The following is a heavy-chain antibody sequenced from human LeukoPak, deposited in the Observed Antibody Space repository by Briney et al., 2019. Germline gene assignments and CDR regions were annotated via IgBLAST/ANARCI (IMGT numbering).Heavy chain of an antibody. Sequence: GGSLRLSCAASGFTVSSNYMSWVRQAPGKGLEWVSGINWNGGSTGYADSVKGRFTISRDNAKNSLYLQMNSLRAEDTALYYCARGSTAGDYWGQGTLVTVSS. CDR3: ARGSTAGDY. J-gene: IGHJ4*02. CDR2: INWNGGST. V-gene: IGHV3-20*04. D-gene: IGHD4-11*01. CDR1: GFTVSSNY.